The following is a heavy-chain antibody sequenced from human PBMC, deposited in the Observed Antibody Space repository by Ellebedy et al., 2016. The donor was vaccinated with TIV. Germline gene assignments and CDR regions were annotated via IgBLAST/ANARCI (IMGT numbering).Heavy chain of an antibody. Sequence: GGSLRLSCAASGFTFSSYEMNWVRQAPGKGLEWVSYISSSGSTIYYADSVKGRFTISRDNAKNSLYLQMNSLRAEDTAVYYCASWGGYCSGGSCYNRPVLSEGGYWGQGTLVTVSS. CDR2: ISSSGSTI. CDR1: GFTFSSYE. CDR3: ASWGGYCSGGSCYNRPVLSEGGY. D-gene: IGHD2-15*01. V-gene: IGHV3-48*03. J-gene: IGHJ4*02.